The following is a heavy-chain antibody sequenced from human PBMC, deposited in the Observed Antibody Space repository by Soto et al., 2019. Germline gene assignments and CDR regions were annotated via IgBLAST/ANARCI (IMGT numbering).Heavy chain of an antibody. V-gene: IGHV1-3*01. CDR2: INAGNGNT. CDR1: GYTFTSYA. CDR3: ARKNAVAQEAACDY. D-gene: IGHD6-19*01. Sequence: GASVKVSCKASGYTFTSYAMHWVRQAPGQRLEWMGWINAGNGNTKYSQKFQGRVAITRDTSASTAYMELSSLRSEDTAVYYCARKNAVAQEAACDYWGQGTLVTVSS. J-gene: IGHJ4*02.